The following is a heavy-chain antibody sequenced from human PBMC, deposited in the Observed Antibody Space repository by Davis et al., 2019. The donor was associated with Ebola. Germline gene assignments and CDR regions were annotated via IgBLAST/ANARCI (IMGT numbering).Heavy chain of an antibody. CDR2: ISYDGSNK. D-gene: IGHD4-23*01. J-gene: IGHJ5*02. CDR3: AKDGPRSGNYPNWFDP. V-gene: IGHV3-30-3*01. CDR1: GFTFSSYA. Sequence: GESLKISCAASGFTFSSYAMHWVRQAPGKGLEWVAVISYDGSNKYYADSVKGRFTISRDNSKNTLYLQMNSLRAEDTAVYYCAKDGPRSGNYPNWFDPWGQGTLVTVSS.